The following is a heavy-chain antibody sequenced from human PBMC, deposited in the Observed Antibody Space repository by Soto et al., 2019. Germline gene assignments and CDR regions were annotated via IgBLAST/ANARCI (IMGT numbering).Heavy chain of an antibody. CDR1: GYTFSSYG. J-gene: IGHJ5*02. Sequence: ASVKVSCKTSGYTFSSYGITWVRQAPGQGLEWMGWISGYNGNTNYAQKVQGRVSMTTDTSTSTAYMELRSLRSDDTAVYYCARGGVYCTAGSGPYNWFDPWGQGTLVTVSS. CDR3: ARGGVYCTAGSGPYNWFDP. V-gene: IGHV1-18*01. CDR2: ISGYNGNT. D-gene: IGHD2-8*02.